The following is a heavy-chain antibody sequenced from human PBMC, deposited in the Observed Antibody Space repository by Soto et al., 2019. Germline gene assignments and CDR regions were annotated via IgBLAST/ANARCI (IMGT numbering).Heavy chain of an antibody. J-gene: IGHJ4*02. D-gene: IGHD6-13*01. CDR3: ARSQYSSSWYPFDY. Sequence: GGSLRLSCAASGFTFSSYGMHWVRQAPGKGLEWVAVIYYDGSNKYYADSVKGRFTISRENSKNTLYLQMNSLRAEDTAVFYCARSQYSSSWYPFDYWGQGTLVTVSS. V-gene: IGHV3-33*01. CDR2: IYYDGSNK. CDR1: GFTFSSYG.